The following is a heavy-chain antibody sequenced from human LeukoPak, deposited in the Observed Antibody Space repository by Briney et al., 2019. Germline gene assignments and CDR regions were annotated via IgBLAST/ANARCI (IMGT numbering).Heavy chain of an antibody. CDR1: GFSFSSYG. J-gene: IGHJ4*02. V-gene: IGHV3-23*01. CDR3: AKSRSPGYSMGYDPDY. CDR2: ISGSGGGT. D-gene: IGHD5-18*01. Sequence: GGSLRLSCAASGFSFSSYGVNWVRQTPGKGLGRVLAISGSGGGTFYAPSVKGRFTISRDNSKNILFLQRNGLRAEDTATYYCAKSRSPGYSMGYDPDYWGQGTLVIVS.